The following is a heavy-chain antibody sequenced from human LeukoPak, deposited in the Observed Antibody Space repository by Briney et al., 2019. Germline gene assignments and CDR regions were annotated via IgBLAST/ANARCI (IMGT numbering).Heavy chain of an antibody. D-gene: IGHD6-13*01. J-gene: IGHJ4*02. Sequence: ASVKVSCKASGYTFTSYDINWVRQATGQGLEWMGWMNPNSGNTGYALKFQGRVTITRNTSISTAYMELSSLRSEDTAVYYCARTRRVAAGTGYYFDYWGQGTLVTVSS. V-gene: IGHV1-8*03. CDR2: MNPNSGNT. CDR3: ARTRRVAAGTGYYFDY. CDR1: GYTFTSYD.